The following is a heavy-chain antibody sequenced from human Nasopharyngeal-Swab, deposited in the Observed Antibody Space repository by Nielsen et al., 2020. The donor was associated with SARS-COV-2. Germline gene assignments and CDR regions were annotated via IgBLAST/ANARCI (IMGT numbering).Heavy chain of an antibody. D-gene: IGHD5-12*01. Sequence: VRPAPRPGLEWVSSISSSSSYIYYADSVKGRFTISRDNAKNSLYLQMNSLRAEDTAVYYCARDLSGYWVSFDYWGQGTLVTVSS. CDR2: ISSSSSYI. J-gene: IGHJ4*02. V-gene: IGHV3-21*01. CDR3: ARDLSGYWVSFDY.